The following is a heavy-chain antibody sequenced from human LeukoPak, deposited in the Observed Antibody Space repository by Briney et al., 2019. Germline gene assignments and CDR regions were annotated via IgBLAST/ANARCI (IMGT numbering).Heavy chain of an antibody. J-gene: IGHJ4*02. CDR2: IHYTGGT. CDR3: ATTSGTAPIDS. CDR1: GASIRDYY. V-gene: IGHV4-59*01. D-gene: IGHD5-18*01. Sequence: TSETLSLTCTVSGASIRDYYWTWIRQPPGKGLEWIGYIHYTGGTNYNPSLQSRVTISVDTSKNQFSLKVTSVTAADTAVYYCATTSGTAPIDSWGQGTLVTVSS.